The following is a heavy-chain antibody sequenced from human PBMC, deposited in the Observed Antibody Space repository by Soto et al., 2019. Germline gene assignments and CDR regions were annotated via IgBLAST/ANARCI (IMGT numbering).Heavy chain of an antibody. CDR3: ARDDGGRGPEYYFDY. D-gene: IGHD2-15*01. V-gene: IGHV4-59*01. Sequence: QVQLQESGPGLVKPSETLSLTCTVSGGSISSYYWSWIRQPPGKGLEWIGYIYYSGSTNYNPSLKSRVPISVDTSKNQFSLKLSSVTAADTAVYYCARDDGGRGPEYYFDYWGQGTLVTVSS. CDR1: GGSISSYY. CDR2: IYYSGST. J-gene: IGHJ4*02.